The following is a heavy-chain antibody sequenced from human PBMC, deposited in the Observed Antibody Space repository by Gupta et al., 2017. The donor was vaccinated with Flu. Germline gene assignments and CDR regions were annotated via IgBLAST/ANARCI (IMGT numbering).Heavy chain of an antibody. J-gene: IGHJ6*02. Sequence: EVQLLESGGGLVQPGGSLSLSCAASGFTFSSYAMGWVRQDPGKGLGWVSAISGSGGSTYYADSVKGRFTISRDNSKNTLYLQMNSLRAEDTAVYYCAKFRASGGGYYYGMDVWGQGTTVTVSS. CDR1: GFTFSSYA. D-gene: IGHD3-10*01. V-gene: IGHV3-23*01. CDR3: AKFRASGGGYYYGMDV. CDR2: ISGSGGST.